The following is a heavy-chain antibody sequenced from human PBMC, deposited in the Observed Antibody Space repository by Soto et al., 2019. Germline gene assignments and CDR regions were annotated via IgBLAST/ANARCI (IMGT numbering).Heavy chain of an antibody. CDR3: ASSSSGWWADY. J-gene: IGHJ4*02. CDR2: ISSSSSYI. V-gene: IGHV3-21*01. D-gene: IGHD6-19*01. Sequence: EVQLVESGGGLVKPGGSLRLSCAASGFTFSSYSMNWVRQAPGKGLEWVSSISSSSSYIYYADSVKGRFTISRDNAKNSLYLQMNSLRAEDTAVYYCASSSSGWWADYWGQGTLVTVSS. CDR1: GFTFSSYS.